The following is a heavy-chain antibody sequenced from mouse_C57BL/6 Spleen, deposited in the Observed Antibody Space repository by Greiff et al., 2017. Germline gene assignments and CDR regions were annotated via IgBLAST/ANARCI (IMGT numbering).Heavy chain of an antibody. D-gene: IGHD2-12*01. J-gene: IGHJ4*01. CDR3: AKGDSYDTDAMDY. CDR1: GYTFTGYW. Sequence: VQLQQPGAELMKPGASVKLSCKATGYTFTGYWLEWVKQRPGHGLEWIGEILPGSGCTNYNEKFKGKATFTADTSSSTAYRQLIGLKTENSAIYYCAKGDSYDTDAMDYWGQRTSVTVSS. CDR2: ILPGSGCT. V-gene: IGHV1-9*01.